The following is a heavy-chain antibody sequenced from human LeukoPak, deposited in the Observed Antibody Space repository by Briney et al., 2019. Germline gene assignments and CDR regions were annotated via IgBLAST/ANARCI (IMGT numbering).Heavy chain of an antibody. CDR1: GYTFTGYY. Sequence: SVKVSCKASGYTFTGYYMHWVRQAPGQGLEWMGGIIPIFGTANYAQKFQGRVTITADESTSTAYMELSSLRSEDTAVYYCARSGGYSGYDPPFDYWGQGTLVTVSS. CDR3: ARSGGYSGYDPPFDY. D-gene: IGHD5-12*01. CDR2: IIPIFGTA. V-gene: IGHV1-69*13. J-gene: IGHJ4*02.